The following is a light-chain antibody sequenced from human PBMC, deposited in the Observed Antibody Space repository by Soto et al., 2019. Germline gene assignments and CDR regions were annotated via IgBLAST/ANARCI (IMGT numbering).Light chain of an antibody. V-gene: IGKV1-5*01. J-gene: IGKJ2*01. Sequence: DIQMTQSPSTLSASVGDRVTITCRASQSISRWLAWYQQKPGKAPKFLIYDASNLESGVPSRFSGSGSGTEVLITIISLQHAEFPTYYCQQYNSHSRYTFGGGPKLEIK. CDR3: QQYNSHSRYT. CDR1: QSISRW. CDR2: DAS.